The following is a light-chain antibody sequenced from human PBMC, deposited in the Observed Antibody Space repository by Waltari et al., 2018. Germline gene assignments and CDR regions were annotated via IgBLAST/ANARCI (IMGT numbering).Light chain of an antibody. CDR1: SSNIGAGYD. V-gene: IGLV1-40*01. Sequence: QSVLTQPPSVSGAPGQSITISCTGSSSNIGAGYDVHCYQHLPGTAPKLLIYGHNNRPSGVPDRFSGSKSGTSASLAITGLQAEDEADYYCQSYDSSVSAWVFGGGTKLTVV. CDR2: GHN. J-gene: IGLJ3*02. CDR3: QSYDSSVSAWV.